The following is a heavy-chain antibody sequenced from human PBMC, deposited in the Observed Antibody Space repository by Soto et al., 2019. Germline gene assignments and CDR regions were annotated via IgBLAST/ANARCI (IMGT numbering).Heavy chain of an antibody. CDR2: IIPIFGTA. Sequence: QVQLVQSGAEVKKPGSSVKVSCKASGGTFSSYAISWVRQAPGQGLEWLGGIIPIFGTANYAQKFQCKVPLTAEKSTSTAYMELSSLGSEDTALYYCAREPMYYCDSSGGGACDYWGQGTLVTVSS. V-gene: IGHV1-69*06. CDR1: GGTFSSYA. J-gene: IGHJ4*02. D-gene: IGHD3-22*01. CDR3: AREPMYYCDSSGGGACDY.